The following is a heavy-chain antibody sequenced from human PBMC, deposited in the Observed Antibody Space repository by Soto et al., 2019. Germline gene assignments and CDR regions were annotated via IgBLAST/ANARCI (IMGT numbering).Heavy chain of an antibody. D-gene: IGHD3-3*01. CDR3: AKDNDFWSGYSDY. J-gene: IGHJ4*02. CDR1: GFRYIRYD. V-gene: IGHV3-23*01. CDR2: ISGSGGNT. Sequence: GGSVRLSFSYSGFRYIRYDMNWFRQYPGKGLEWVSAISGSGGNTYYADSVKGRFTISRDNSKNTLYLQMNSLRAEDTAIYYCAKDNDFWSGYSDYWGQGTLVTVSS.